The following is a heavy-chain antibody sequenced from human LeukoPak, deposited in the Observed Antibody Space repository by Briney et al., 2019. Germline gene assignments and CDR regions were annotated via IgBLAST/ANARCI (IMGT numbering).Heavy chain of an antibody. J-gene: IGHJ5*02. CDR3: ARDYTGYFP. V-gene: IGHV3-21*04. CDR2: ISSSSSYI. Sequence: KHGGSLRLSCEASGFTFDDYAMHWVRQAPGKGLEWVSSISSSSSYIYYADSVKGRFTISRDNAKNSLYLQMNSLRAEDTAVYYCARDYTGYFPWGQGTLVIVSS. D-gene: IGHD3-9*01. CDR1: GFTFDDYA.